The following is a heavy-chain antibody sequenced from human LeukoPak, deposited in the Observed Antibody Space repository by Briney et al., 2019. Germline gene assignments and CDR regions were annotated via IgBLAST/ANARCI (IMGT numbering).Heavy chain of an antibody. D-gene: IGHD3-22*01. CDR1: GFTFSSYE. CDR3: ARDYYYDSSGYSGY. Sequence: GGSLRLSCAASGFTFSSYEMNWVRQAPGKGLEWVSYISSSGSTIYYADSVKGRFTISRDNAKNSLYLQMNSLRAEDTAVYYCARDYYYDSSGYSGYWGQGTLVTVSS. J-gene: IGHJ4*02. V-gene: IGHV3-48*03. CDR2: ISSSGSTI.